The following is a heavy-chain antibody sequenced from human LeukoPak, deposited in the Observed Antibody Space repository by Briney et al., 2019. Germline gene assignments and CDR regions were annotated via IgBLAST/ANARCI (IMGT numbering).Heavy chain of an antibody. CDR1: EFTFSNYA. V-gene: IGHV3-30-3*01. CDR3: AKEELYYDSSGYLYYFDY. CDR2: ISYDGNTI. D-gene: IGHD3-22*01. Sequence: GGSLRLSCAASEFTFSNYAVHWVRQAPGKGLQWVAVISYDGNTIYYADSVKGRFTISRDNSKNTLYLQMNSLRAEDTAVYYCAKEELYYDSSGYLYYFDYWGQGTLVTVSS. J-gene: IGHJ4*02.